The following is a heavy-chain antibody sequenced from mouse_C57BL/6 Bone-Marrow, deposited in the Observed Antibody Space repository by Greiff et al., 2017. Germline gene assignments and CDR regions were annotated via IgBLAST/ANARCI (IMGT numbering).Heavy chain of an antibody. J-gene: IGHJ1*03. CDR2: ISYSGST. CDR1: GYSITSDY. Sequence: VQLQQSGPGLAKPSQTLSLTCSVTGYSITSDYWNWIRKFPGNKLEYMGYISYSGSTYYNPSLKSRISITRDTSKNQYYLQLNSVTTEDTATYYCARRVYYYGSSYWYFDVWGTGTTVTVSS. D-gene: IGHD1-1*01. CDR3: ARRVYYYGSSYWYFDV. V-gene: IGHV3-8*01.